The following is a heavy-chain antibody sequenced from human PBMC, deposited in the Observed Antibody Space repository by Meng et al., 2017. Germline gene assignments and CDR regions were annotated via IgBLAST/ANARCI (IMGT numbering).Heavy chain of an antibody. CDR3: ARGGSYYSY. J-gene: IGHJ4*02. V-gene: IGHV3-53*02. Sequence: EGQLVETGGALIQPGGSRRLSWAASGFTVSSNYMSRVRQAPGKGLEWVSVIYSGGSTYYADSVKGRFTISRDNSKNTLYLQMNSLRAEDTAVYYCARGGSYYSYWGQGTLVTVSS. CDR1: GFTVSSNY. D-gene: IGHD1-26*01. CDR2: IYSGGST.